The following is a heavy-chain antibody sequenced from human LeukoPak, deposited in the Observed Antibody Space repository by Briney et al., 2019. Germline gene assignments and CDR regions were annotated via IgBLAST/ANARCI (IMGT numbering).Heavy chain of an antibody. D-gene: IGHD1-7*01. V-gene: IGHV3-11*04. Sequence: GGSLRLSCAASGFSFSDYYMSWIRQAPGEGLEWVSYISSSGDTMSYADSVKGRFTISRDNAKNSLYLQMSSPRAEDAAIYYCARVMGNYASDYWGQGALVTVSS. CDR1: GFSFSDYY. CDR3: ARVMGNYASDY. CDR2: ISSSGDTM. J-gene: IGHJ4*02.